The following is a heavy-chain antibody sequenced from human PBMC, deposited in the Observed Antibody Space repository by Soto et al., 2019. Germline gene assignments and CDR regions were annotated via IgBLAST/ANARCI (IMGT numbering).Heavy chain of an antibody. J-gene: IGHJ5*02. CDR1: GFTFSTYA. Sequence: GGSLRLSCAASGFTFSTYAMNWVRQAPGKGLEWVSGISGSGGSTNYADSVKGRFTISRDNSKNTLYLQMNSLRAEDTAVYYCAKDRQSFSNWFDPWGQGTLVTVSS. CDR3: AKDRQSFSNWFDP. CDR2: ISGSGGST. V-gene: IGHV3-23*01.